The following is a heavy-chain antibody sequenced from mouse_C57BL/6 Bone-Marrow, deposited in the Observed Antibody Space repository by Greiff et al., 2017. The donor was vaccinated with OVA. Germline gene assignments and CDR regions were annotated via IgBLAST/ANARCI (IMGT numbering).Heavy chain of an antibody. CDR1: GYTFTDYN. Sequence: VQLQQSGPELVKPGASVKIPCKASGYTFTDYNMDWVKQSHGKSLEWIGDINPNNGGTIYNQKFKGKATLTVDKSSSTAYMELRSLTSEDTAVYYCARTNNYVRSYYAMDYWGQGTSVTVSS. V-gene: IGHV1-18*01. CDR3: ARTNNYVRSYYAMDY. CDR2: INPNNGGT. J-gene: IGHJ4*01. D-gene: IGHD5-2*01.